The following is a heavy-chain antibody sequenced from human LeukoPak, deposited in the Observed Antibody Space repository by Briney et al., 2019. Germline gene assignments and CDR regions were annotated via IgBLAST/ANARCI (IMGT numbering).Heavy chain of an antibody. Sequence: PGGSLRLSCAGYGFIFSSYWMSWGRQGPGKGLEWVANIKQDGSEKYDVDAVKGRFTSSRDNAKSSVYVQMNSLRAEDTAVYYCVRDYCSGVTCYDGYWGQGSLVTVSS. CDR1: GFIFSSYW. J-gene: IGHJ4*02. CDR2: IKQDGSEK. V-gene: IGHV3-7*04. CDR3: VRDYCSGVTCYDGY. D-gene: IGHD2-15*01.